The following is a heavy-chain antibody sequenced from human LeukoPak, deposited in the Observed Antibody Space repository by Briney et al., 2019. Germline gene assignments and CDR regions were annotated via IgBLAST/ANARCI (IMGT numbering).Heavy chain of an antibody. J-gene: IGHJ4*02. Sequence: PSETLSLTCTVSGGSISTNYWSWIRQPAGKGLEWIGRIYNSGNTNYSPSLESRVTMSADTSKNQFSLKLSSVTAADTAVYYCARGTFDSSGYYLFDYWGQGTLVTVSS. V-gene: IGHV4-4*07. D-gene: IGHD3-22*01. CDR3: ARGTFDSSGYYLFDY. CDR1: GGSISTNY. CDR2: IYNSGNT.